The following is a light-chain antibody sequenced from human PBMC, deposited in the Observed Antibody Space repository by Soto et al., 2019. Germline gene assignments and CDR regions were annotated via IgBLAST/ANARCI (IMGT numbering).Light chain of an antibody. V-gene: IGLV1-40*01. Sequence: QSVLTQPPSVSGAPGQRVTISCIGSSSNIGAGFDVNWYQQLPGTAPKLLIYANTNRPSGVPDRFSGSKSGTSASLAITGLQAEDEADYYCQSYDTSRRWVFAGGTKLTVL. CDR3: QSYDTSRRWV. CDR1: SSNIGAGFD. J-gene: IGLJ2*01. CDR2: ANT.